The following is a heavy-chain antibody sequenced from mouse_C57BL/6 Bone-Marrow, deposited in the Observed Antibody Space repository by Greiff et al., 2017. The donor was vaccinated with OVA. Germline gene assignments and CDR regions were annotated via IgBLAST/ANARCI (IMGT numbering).Heavy chain of an antibody. CDR1: GYTFTSYW. V-gene: IGHV1-69*01. D-gene: IGHD6-1*01. CDR2: IDPSDSYT. J-gene: IGHJ4*01. CDR3: ARQCSMDY. Sequence: QVQLQQPGAELVMPGASVKLSCKASGYTFTSYWMHWVKQRPGQGLEWIGEIDPSDSYTNYNQKFKGKSTLTVDKSSSTAYMQLSSLTSEDSAVYYCARQCSMDYWGQGTSVTVSS.